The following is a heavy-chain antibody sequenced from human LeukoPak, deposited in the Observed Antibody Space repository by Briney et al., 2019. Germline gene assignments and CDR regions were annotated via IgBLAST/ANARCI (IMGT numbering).Heavy chain of an antibody. CDR3: ARHRYYYDSSGYYYQP. D-gene: IGHD3-22*01. CDR2: IYTSGST. CDR1: GGSISSYY. J-gene: IGHJ5*02. Sequence: SETLSLTCTVSGGSISSYYWSWIRQPAGKGLEWIGRIYTSGSTNYNPSLKSRVTISVDTSKNQFSLRLSSVTAADTAVYYCARHRYYYDSSGYYYQPWGQGTLVTVSS. V-gene: IGHV4-4*07.